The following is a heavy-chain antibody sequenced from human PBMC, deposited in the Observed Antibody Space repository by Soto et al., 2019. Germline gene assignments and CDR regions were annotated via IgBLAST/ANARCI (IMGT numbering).Heavy chain of an antibody. Sequence: PSETLSLTCTVSGGSISSYYWSWIRQPPGKGLEWIGYIYYSGSTNYNPSLKSRVTISVDTSKNQFSLKLSSVTAADTAVYYCARLGYYDFWSGLRPMDVWGKGTTVTVSS. D-gene: IGHD3-3*01. V-gene: IGHV4-59*08. CDR2: IYYSGST. CDR3: ARLGYYDFWSGLRPMDV. J-gene: IGHJ6*03. CDR1: GGSISSYY.